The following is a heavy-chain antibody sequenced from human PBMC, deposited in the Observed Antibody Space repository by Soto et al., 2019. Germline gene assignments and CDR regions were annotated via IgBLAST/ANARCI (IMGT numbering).Heavy chain of an antibody. V-gene: IGHV3-30*18. CDR2: ISNDGSYK. CDR1: GFTFSSFG. Sequence: QVQLVESGGGVVQPGRSLRLSCAASGFTFSSFGMHWVRQAPGKGLEWVAVISNDGSYKDYADSVKGRFTISRDNSKNTLYLQMNSLRPEDRAVYYCAKRAVDCVSTSCYYWFDPWGQGTLVTVSS. D-gene: IGHD2-2*01. CDR3: AKRAVDCVSTSCYYWFDP. J-gene: IGHJ5*02.